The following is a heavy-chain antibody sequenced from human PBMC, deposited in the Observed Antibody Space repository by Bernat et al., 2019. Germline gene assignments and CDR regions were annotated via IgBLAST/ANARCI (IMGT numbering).Heavy chain of an antibody. CDR2: IYASGST. Sequence: QVQLQESGPGLLKPSETLSLTCTVSGDSINYYYWSWIRQPAGKGLEWIGRIYASGSTNYNPSLKSRVTMSIDTANNQFSLNIWSVTAADTAVYDCARLYSQNWSEYYFDYWGQGILVTVSP. CDR1: GDSINYYY. D-gene: IGHD1-1*01. V-gene: IGHV4-4*07. J-gene: IGHJ4*02. CDR3: ARLYSQNWSEYYFDY.